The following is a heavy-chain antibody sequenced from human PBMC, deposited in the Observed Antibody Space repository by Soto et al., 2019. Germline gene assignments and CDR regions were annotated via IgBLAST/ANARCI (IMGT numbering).Heavy chain of an antibody. CDR1: GFTFSSYW. CDR2: INSDGSST. V-gene: IGHV3-74*01. Sequence: PVGSLRLSCAASGFTFSSYWMHWVRQAPGKGLVWVSRINSDGSSTNYADLVKGRFAISRDNAKNTLYLQMNSLRVEDTAVYYCSRVGGSTWHWGQGTLVTVSS. CDR3: SRVGGSTWH. D-gene: IGHD1-26*01. J-gene: IGHJ4*02.